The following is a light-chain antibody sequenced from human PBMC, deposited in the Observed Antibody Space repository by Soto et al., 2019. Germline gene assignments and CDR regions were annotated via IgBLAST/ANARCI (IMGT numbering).Light chain of an antibody. J-gene: IGLJ2*01. V-gene: IGLV2-8*01. CDR2: DVS. CDR1: SSDVGGYKY. CDR3: SSYAGSNNLD. Sequence: QSALTQPPCASGSPGQSVTISCTGTSSDVGGYKYVSWYQQHPGKAPKLIIYDVSRRPSGVPDRFSGSKSGNTASLTVSGLQAEDEADYYCSSYAGSNNLDFGGGTQLTVL.